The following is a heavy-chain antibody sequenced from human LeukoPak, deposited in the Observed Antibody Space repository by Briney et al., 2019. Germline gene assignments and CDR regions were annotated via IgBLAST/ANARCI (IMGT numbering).Heavy chain of an antibody. CDR3: ARVTYCSSTSCGFDP. V-gene: IGHV4-59*01. J-gene: IGHJ5*02. D-gene: IGHD2-2*01. Sequence: SEPLSLTCTVSGGSISSYYWSWIRQPPGKGLEWIGYIYYSGSTNYNPSLKSRVTISVDTSKNQFSLKLSSVTAADTAVYYCARVTYCSSTSCGFDPWGQGTLVTVSS. CDR2: IYYSGST. CDR1: GGSISSYY.